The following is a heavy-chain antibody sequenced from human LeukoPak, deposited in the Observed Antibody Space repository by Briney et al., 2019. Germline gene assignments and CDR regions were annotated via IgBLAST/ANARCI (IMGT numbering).Heavy chain of an antibody. J-gene: IGHJ3*02. Sequence: SETLSLTCTVSGGSISSYYWSWIRQPPGKGLEWIGYIYYSGSTNYNPSLKSRVTISVDKSKNQFSLKLSSVTAADTAVYYCARTPPKYYYDSSDTLGAFDIWGQGTMVTVSS. D-gene: IGHD3-22*01. V-gene: IGHV4-59*12. CDR2: IYYSGST. CDR3: ARTPPKYYYDSSDTLGAFDI. CDR1: GGSISSYY.